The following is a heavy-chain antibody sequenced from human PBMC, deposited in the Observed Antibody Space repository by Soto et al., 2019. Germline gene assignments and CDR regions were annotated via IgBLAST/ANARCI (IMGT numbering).Heavy chain of an antibody. D-gene: IGHD5-12*01. J-gene: IGHJ3*02. CDR3: ARPLYSGYAHGAFDI. Sequence: ASVKVSCKASGYTFSDYDINWVRQAPDQGLEWMGWMNPNSGNTGYAQKFKGRVTMTRDFFISTAYMELISLTSEDTALYYCARPLYSGYAHGAFDIWGQGTMVTVPS. CDR2: MNPNSGNT. V-gene: IGHV1-8*01. CDR1: GYTFSDYD.